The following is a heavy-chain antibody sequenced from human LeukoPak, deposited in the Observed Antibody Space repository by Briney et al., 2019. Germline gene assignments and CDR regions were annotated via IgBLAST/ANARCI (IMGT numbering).Heavy chain of an antibody. D-gene: IGHD3-16*02. CDR1: GYSFTSYW. Sequence: GESLKISCKGSGYSFTSYWIGWVRQMPGKGLEWMGIIYPGDSDTRYSPSFQGQVTISADKSISTAYQQWSSLKASDTAMYYCARAITFGGVIGYFDYWGQGTLVTVSS. CDR2: IYPGDSDT. J-gene: IGHJ4*02. CDR3: ARAITFGGVIGYFDY. V-gene: IGHV5-51*01.